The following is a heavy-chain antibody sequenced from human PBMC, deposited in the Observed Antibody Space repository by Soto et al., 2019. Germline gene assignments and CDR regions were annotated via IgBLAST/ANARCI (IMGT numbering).Heavy chain of an antibody. CDR3: AKVLYDFWSGIPRYYCMDV. CDR2: ISGSGGST. D-gene: IGHD3-3*01. V-gene: IGHV3-23*01. Sequence: GGPLRLSCAASGFTFSSYAMSWVRQAPGKGLEWVSAISGSGGSTYYADSVKGRFTISRDNSKNTLYLQMNSLRAEDTAVYYCAKVLYDFWSGIPRYYCMDVWGQGTTVTVSS. CDR1: GFTFSSYA. J-gene: IGHJ6*02.